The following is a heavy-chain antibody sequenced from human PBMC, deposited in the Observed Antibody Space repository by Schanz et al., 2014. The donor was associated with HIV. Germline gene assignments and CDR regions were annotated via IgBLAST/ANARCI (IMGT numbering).Heavy chain of an antibody. CDR2: IRQDGGQT. J-gene: IGHJ4*02. CDR3: ATDGGLERAFGF. D-gene: IGHD1-1*01. V-gene: IGHV3-7*04. CDR1: GFTFNTYW. Sequence: VQLVESGGGVVQPGRSLRLSCAASGFTFNTYWMTWVRQAPGKGLQWVANIRQDGGQTYYVDSVKGRFTISRDNTKNSLYLQMNSLRGEDTAVYYCATDGGLERAFGFWGQGTLVSVSS.